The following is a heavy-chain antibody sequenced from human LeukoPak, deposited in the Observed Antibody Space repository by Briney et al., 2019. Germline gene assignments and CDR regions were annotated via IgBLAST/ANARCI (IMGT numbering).Heavy chain of an antibody. CDR1: GGTFSSYA. D-gene: IGHD6-19*01. CDR3: ARGGQQWLSTNYYYYGMDV. CDR2: IIPILGIA. V-gene: IGHV1-69*04. J-gene: IGHJ6*02. Sequence: SVEVSCKASGGTFSSYAISWVRQAPGQGLEWMGRIIPILGIANYAQKFQGRVTITADKSTSTAYMELSSLRSEDTAVYYCARGGQQWLSTNYYYYGMDVWGQGTTVTVSS.